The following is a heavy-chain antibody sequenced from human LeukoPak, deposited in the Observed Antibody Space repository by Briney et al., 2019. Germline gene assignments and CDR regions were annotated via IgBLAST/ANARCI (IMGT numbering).Heavy chain of an antibody. Sequence: ASVKVSCKASGYTFTGYYMHWVRQAPGQGLEWMGRINPNSGGTNYAQKFQGRVTMTRDTSISTAYMELSRLRPDDTAVYYCARDGPYSYGLFDYWGQGTLVTVSS. J-gene: IGHJ4*02. D-gene: IGHD5-18*01. CDR3: ARDGPYSYGLFDY. V-gene: IGHV1-2*06. CDR2: INPNSGGT. CDR1: GYTFTGYY.